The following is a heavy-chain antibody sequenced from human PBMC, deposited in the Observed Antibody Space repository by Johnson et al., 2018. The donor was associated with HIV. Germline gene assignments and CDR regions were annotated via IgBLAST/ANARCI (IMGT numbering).Heavy chain of an antibody. J-gene: IGHJ3*01. CDR3: AKEQKWLVVNDAFDF. CDR2: IYNGGST. CDR1: GMTVSSYY. Sequence: VQLVESGGGLVQPGGSLRLSCGASGMTVSSYYMSWVRQAPGKGLEWVSVIYNGGSTYYADSVKGRFTISRDNSKNTLYLQMNSLRAEDTAAYYCAKEQKWLVVNDAFDFWGQGTMVTVSS. V-gene: IGHV3-66*01. D-gene: IGHD6-19*01.